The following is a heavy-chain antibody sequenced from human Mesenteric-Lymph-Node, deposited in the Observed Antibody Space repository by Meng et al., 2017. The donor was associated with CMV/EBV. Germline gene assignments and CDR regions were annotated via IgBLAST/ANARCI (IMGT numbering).Heavy chain of an antibody. J-gene: IGHJ4*02. CDR2: VDHRGST. CDR1: DGSFSGYY. D-gene: IGHD3-10*01. Sequence: SETLSLTCAVYDGSFSGYYWSWIRQPPGKGLEWLGEVDHRGSTNSNLSLKSRLTISIDTSKNQFSLNLSSVTAADTAIYYCARAGTYYYGSVLNRWGQGTLVTVSS. V-gene: IGHV4-34*01. CDR3: ARAGTYYYGSVLNR.